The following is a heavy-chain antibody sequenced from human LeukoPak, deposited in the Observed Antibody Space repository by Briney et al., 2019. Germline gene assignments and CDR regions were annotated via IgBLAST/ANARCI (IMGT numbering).Heavy chain of an antibody. Sequence: GGSLRLSRAASGFTLSSYSMNWVRQAPGKGLEWVSFISSSSSYIYYADSVKGRFTISRDNAKNSLYLQMNSLRAEDTAVYYCARGSSSWYYFDYWGQGTLVTVSS. CDR2: ISSSSSYI. D-gene: IGHD6-13*01. CDR1: GFTLSSYS. V-gene: IGHV3-21*01. J-gene: IGHJ4*02. CDR3: ARGSSSWYYFDY.